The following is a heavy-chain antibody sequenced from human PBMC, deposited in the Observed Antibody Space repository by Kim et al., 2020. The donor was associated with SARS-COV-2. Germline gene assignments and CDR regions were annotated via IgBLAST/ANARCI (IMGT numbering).Heavy chain of an antibody. Sequence: SETLSLTCTVSGGSISSYYWSWIRQPPGKGLEWIGYIYYSGSTNYNPSLKSRVTIPVDTSKNQFSLKLSSVTAPDTAGYYCAREGIAAADTNWYFDLWGR. CDR3: AREGIAAADTNWYFDL. CDR2: IYYSGST. CDR1: GGSISSYY. J-gene: IGHJ2*01. D-gene: IGHD6-13*01. V-gene: IGHV4-59*01.